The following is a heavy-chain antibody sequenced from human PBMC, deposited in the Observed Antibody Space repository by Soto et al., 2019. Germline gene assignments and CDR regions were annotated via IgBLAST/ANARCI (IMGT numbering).Heavy chain of an antibody. CDR2: IYYSGST. D-gene: IGHD5-12*01. CDR1: GGSISSSSYY. CDR3: ARGRVGVATIRGDYFDY. Sequence: PSETLSLTCTVSGGSISSSSYYWGWIRQPPGKGLEWIGSIYYSGSTNYNPSLKSRVTISVDTSKNQFSLKLSSVTAADTAVYYCARGRVGVATIRGDYFDYWGQGTLVTVSS. J-gene: IGHJ4*02. V-gene: IGHV4-39*07.